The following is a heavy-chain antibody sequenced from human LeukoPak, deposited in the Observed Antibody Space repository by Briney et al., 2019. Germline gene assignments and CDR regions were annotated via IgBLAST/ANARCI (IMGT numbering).Heavy chain of an antibody. D-gene: IGHD3-22*01. V-gene: IGHV4-59*12. CDR3: ARGASLRSLYYYDSSGTVPSGLPRTLYYFDY. Sequence: PSETLSLTCAVSGGSLSDSYWTWIRQTPGKGLEWIGCIYYRGTAYYNPSLRSRVSISVDTSKNQFSLKLSSVTAADTAVYYCARGASLRSLYYYDSSGTVPSGLPRTLYYFDYWGQGTLVTVSS. J-gene: IGHJ4*02. CDR2: IYYRGTA. CDR1: GGSLSDSY.